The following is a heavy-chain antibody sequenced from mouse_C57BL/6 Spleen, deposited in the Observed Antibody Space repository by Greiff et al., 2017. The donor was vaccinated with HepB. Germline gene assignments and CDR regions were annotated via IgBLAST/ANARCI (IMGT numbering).Heavy chain of an antibody. J-gene: IGHJ2*01. CDR3: AISLTGTFDY. CDR1: GFPFGGYA. D-gene: IGHD4-1*01. CDR2: ISDGGSYT. V-gene: IGHV5-4*01. Sequence: EVQLVESGGGLVKPGGSLNLSCAASGFPFGGYAMSWVRQTPEKRLEWVATISDGGSYTYYPDNVKGRFTISRDNAKNNLYLQMSHLKSEDTAMYYCAISLTGTFDYWGQGTTLTVSS.